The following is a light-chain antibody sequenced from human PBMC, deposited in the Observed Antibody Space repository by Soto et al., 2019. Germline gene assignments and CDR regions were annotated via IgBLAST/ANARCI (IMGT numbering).Light chain of an antibody. CDR2: KAS. CDR3: QHYNSYSEA. V-gene: IGKV1-5*03. Sequence: DIPMTQSPSCLSSSVGDRVTIPCRASQGISSWLAWYQQKPGKAPTLLIYKASTLKSGVPPRFSGSGSGTEFTLTISSLQPDDFATDYCQHYNSYSEAFGQGTKVDIK. J-gene: IGKJ1*01. CDR1: QGISSW.